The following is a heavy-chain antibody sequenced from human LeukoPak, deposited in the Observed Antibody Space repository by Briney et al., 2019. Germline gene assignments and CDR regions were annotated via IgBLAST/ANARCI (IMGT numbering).Heavy chain of an antibody. J-gene: IGHJ4*02. CDR3: ARIGGFDY. CDR2: IRYDGSNK. V-gene: IGHV3-30*04. Sequence: GGSLRLSCAASRFTFRNYAMHWVRQAPGKGLEWVAFIRYDGSNKYYADSVKGRFTISRDNSKNTLYLQMNSLRAEDKAVYYCARIGGFDYWGQGTLVTVSS. CDR1: RFTFRNYA. D-gene: IGHD3-16*01.